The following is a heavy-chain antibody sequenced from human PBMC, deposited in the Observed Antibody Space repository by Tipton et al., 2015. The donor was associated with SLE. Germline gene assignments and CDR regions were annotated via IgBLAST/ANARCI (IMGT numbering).Heavy chain of an antibody. CDR1: GFTFSSNA. Sequence: QLVQSGGGLVQPGGSLRLSCAASGFTFSSNAMSWVRQAPGKGLEWVSAISGSGDNTYYADSVKGRFAISRDNSKNTLYLQMNNLRGEDTAMYYCAKERLVTSSGYYDGGNWFDPWGQGTLVTVSS. D-gene: IGHD3-22*01. CDR2: ISGSGDNT. J-gene: IGHJ5*02. V-gene: IGHV3-23*04. CDR3: AKERLVTSSGYYDGGNWFDP.